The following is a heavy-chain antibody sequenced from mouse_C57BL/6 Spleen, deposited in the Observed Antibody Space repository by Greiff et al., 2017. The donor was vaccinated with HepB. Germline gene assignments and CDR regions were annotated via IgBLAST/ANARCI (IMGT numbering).Heavy chain of an antibody. CDR1: GYTFTEYT. CDR2: FYPGSGSI. Sequence: QVQLQQSGAELVKPGASVKLSCKASGYTFTEYTINWVKQRSGQGLEWIGWFYPGSGSIKYNEKFKDKATLTADKSSSTVYMELSRMTSEDSAVYFCAKHEEAAYCSSYAFAYWGQGTLVTVSA. V-gene: IGHV1-62-2*01. CDR3: AKHEEAAYCSSYAFAY. D-gene: IGHD1-1*01. J-gene: IGHJ3*01.